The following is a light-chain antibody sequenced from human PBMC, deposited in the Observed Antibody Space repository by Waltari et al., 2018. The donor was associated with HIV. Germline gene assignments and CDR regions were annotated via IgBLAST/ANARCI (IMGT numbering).Light chain of an antibody. CDR2: NND. CDR1: FFKC. V-gene: IGLV1-44*01. CDR3: ATWDDSLAGLWV. Sequence: QSELHQPTGASGTPGQRGPISCSGGFFKCTWHQHVKGAAPKLLIYNNDQRPSEVPDRFSGSKSDTSASLAISGLQTEDEADYYCATWDDSLAGLWVFGEGTRMTVL. J-gene: IGLJ3*02.